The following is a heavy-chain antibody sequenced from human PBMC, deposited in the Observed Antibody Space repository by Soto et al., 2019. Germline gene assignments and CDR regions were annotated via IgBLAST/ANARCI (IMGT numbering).Heavy chain of an antibody. CDR2: IYSGGST. J-gene: IGHJ6*02. CDR3: ARDVAGVRGYYYYGMDV. Sequence: GGSLRLSCGASGFTFSSNYMSWVRQAPGKGLEWVSVIYSGGSTYYADSVKGRFTISRDNSKNTLYLQMNSLRAEDTAVYYCARDVAGVRGYYYYGMDVWGQGTTVTVSS. D-gene: IGHD6-19*01. V-gene: IGHV3-53*01. CDR1: GFTFSSNY.